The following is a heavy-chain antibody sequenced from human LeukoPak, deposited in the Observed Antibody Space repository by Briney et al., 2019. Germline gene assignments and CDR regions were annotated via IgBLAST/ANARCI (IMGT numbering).Heavy chain of an antibody. D-gene: IGHD4-23*01. CDR3: ARHVSGNSPYYYMDV. CDR1: GYSFTSYW. CDR2: ICPGDSDT. J-gene: IGHJ6*03. V-gene: IGHV5-51*01. Sequence: GESLKISCKGSGYSFTSYWIGWVRQMPGKGLEWMGIICPGDSDTRYSPSFQGQVTISADKSISTAYLQWSSLKASDTAMYYCARHVSGNSPYYYMDVWGKGTTVTVSS.